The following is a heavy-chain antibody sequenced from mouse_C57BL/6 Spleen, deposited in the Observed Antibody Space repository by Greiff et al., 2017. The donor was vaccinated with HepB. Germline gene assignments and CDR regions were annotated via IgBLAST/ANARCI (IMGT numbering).Heavy chain of an antibody. D-gene: IGHD2-4*01. CDR1: GYSFTDYN. V-gene: IGHV1-39*01. J-gene: IGHJ4*01. CDR3: ARWEGLRNYAMDY. CDR2: INPNYGTT. Sequence: EVKLMESGPELVKPGASVKISCKASGYSFTDYNMNWVKQSNGKSLEWIGVINPNYGTTSYNQKFKGKATLTVDQSSSTAYMQLNSLTSEDSAVYYCARWEGLRNYAMDYWGQGTSVTVSS.